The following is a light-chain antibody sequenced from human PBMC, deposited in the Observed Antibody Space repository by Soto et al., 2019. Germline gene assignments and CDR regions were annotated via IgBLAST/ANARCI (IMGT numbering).Light chain of an antibody. J-gene: IGKJ4*01. Sequence: DIQMSQSPSTLSASVGDRVTITCRASQSTSSYLAWYQQKPGKDPKLLIYSASTLQSGVPSRFSGSGSETEFSLTIRALQTEDLATYYCQQLSRYTLTFGGGTQVDIK. CDR3: QQLSRYTLT. V-gene: IGKV1-9*01. CDR1: QSTSSY. CDR2: SAS.